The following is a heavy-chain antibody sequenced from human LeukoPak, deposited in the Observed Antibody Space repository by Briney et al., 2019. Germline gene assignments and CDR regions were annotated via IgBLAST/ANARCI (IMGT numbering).Heavy chain of an antibody. CDR3: AISLKVSAALDVFDI. V-gene: IGHV3-21*01. Sequence: GGSLRLSCAASEFTFSSHSMNWVRQAPGKGLEWVSSISRSGGSIYYADSLKGRFTISRDNAKNSLYLQMNSLRAEDTAVYFCAISLKVSAALDVFDIWGQGTMVTVSS. CDR2: ISRSGGSI. J-gene: IGHJ3*02. D-gene: IGHD2-2*01. CDR1: EFTFSSHS.